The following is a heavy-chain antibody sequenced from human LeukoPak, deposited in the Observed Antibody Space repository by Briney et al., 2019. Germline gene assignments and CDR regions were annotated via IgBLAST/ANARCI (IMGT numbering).Heavy chain of an antibody. D-gene: IGHD3-10*01. CDR1: GGSISSSSYY. J-gene: IGHJ4*02. V-gene: IGHV4-39*01. CDR2: IYYSGST. Sequence: PSETLSLTCTVSGGSISSSSYYWGWIRQPPGKGLEWIGSIYYSGSTYYNPSLKSRVAISVDTSKNQFSLKLSSVTAADTAVYYCARTRYYYNSRSYGAPYYFDYWGQGTLVTVSS. CDR3: ARTRYYYNSRSYGAPYYFDY.